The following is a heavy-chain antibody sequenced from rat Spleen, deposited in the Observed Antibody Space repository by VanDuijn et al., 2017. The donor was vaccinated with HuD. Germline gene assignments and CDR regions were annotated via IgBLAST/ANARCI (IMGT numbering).Heavy chain of an antibody. Sequence: EVQLVESGGGLVQPGRSLKLSCAASGFTFNNYGMAWVRQAPTKGLEWVATISYDGRRIYYRDSVKGRFTIPRDNAKSTLSLQMDSLRSEDTATYYCTRVGTTGIPTRWGQGVMVTVSS. CDR2: ISYDGRRI. D-gene: IGHD1-9*01. CDR3: TRVGTTGIPTR. J-gene: IGHJ2*01. V-gene: IGHV5-29*01. CDR1: GFTFNNYG.